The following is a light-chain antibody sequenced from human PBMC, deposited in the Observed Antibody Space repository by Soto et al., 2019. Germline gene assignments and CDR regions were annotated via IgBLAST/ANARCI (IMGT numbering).Light chain of an antibody. V-gene: IGKV1-27*01. J-gene: IGKJ4*01. CDR1: QGIGVY. Sequence: DIQMTQSPSSLSASFGDRVTITCRASQGIGVYLAWFQQRPGNAPKLLIYAASTLQSGVPSRFSGSGSGTDFTLTISSLQHEDVATYYCQKYNSAPLTFGGGTKVEIK. CDR2: AAS. CDR3: QKYNSAPLT.